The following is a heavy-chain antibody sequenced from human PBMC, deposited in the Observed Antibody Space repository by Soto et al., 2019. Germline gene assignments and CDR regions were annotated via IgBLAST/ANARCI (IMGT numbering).Heavy chain of an antibody. CDR2: ISGSGGST. Sequence: QSGGSLRLSCAASGFTFSSYAMSWVRQAPGKGLEWVSAISGSGGSTYYADSVKGRFTISRDNSKNTLYLQMNSLRAEDTAVYYCAKNPGYYYDSTGYHFDYWGQGTLVTVSS. CDR3: AKNPGYYYDSTGYHFDY. V-gene: IGHV3-23*01. D-gene: IGHD3-22*01. CDR1: GFTFSSYA. J-gene: IGHJ4*02.